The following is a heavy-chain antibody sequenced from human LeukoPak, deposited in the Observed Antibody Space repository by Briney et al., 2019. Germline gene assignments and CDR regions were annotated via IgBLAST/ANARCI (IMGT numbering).Heavy chain of an antibody. V-gene: IGHV3-21*01. D-gene: IGHD6-19*01. CDR3: ARVGTGYNSGWWDF. CDR1: GFTFSAYS. Sequence: PGGSLRLSCAASGFTFSAYSMTWVRQPPGKGLEWVSSISTSSSYIYYAGSVKGRFTISRDNAKNSLYLQMNSLRAEDTAVYYCARVGTGYNSGWWDFWGQGALVTVPS. J-gene: IGHJ4*02. CDR2: ISTSSSYI.